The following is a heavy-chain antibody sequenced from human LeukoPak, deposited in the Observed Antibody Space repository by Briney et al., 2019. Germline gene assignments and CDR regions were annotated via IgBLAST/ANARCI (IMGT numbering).Heavy chain of an antibody. J-gene: IGHJ3*02. CDR1: GGTFSSYA. CDR3: ARDNYDTSAGAFDI. D-gene: IGHD3-22*01. Sequence: EASVKVSCKASGGTFSSYAISWVRQAPGQGLEWMGGIIPIFGTANYAQKFQGRVTITADESTSTAYMELSSLRSEDTAVHYCARDNYDTSAGAFDIWGQGTMVTVSS. V-gene: IGHV1-69*13. CDR2: IIPIFGTA.